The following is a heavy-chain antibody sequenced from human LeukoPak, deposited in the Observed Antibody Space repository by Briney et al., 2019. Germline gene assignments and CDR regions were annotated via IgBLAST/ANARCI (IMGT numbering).Heavy chain of an antibody. CDR3: ARGGIDIVTVPVSNWFDP. V-gene: IGHV1-18*01. D-gene: IGHD2/OR15-2a*01. CDR1: GYTLIHYG. CDR2: SSPYNGKT. Sequence: ASVKVSCKASGYTLIHYGITWVRQAPGQGLEWMGWSSPYNGKTNYAQKLQGRVTMTTDTSTNTAYMELRSLSSDDTAVYYCARGGIDIVTVPVSNWFDPWGQGTLVTVSS. J-gene: IGHJ5*02.